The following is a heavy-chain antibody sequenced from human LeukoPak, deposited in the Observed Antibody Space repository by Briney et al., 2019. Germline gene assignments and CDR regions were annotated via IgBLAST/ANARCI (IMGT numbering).Heavy chain of an antibody. J-gene: IGHJ4*02. V-gene: IGHV4-34*01. CDR3: ARGIFGYSY. Sequence: SETLSLTCAVYGGSFSGYYWSWIRQPPGKGLEWIGEINHSGRTNYNPSLKSRVTISVDTSKNQFSLKLSSVTAADTAVYYCARGIFGYSYWGQGTLVTVSS. CDR1: GGSFSGYY. CDR2: INHSGRT. D-gene: IGHD5-18*01.